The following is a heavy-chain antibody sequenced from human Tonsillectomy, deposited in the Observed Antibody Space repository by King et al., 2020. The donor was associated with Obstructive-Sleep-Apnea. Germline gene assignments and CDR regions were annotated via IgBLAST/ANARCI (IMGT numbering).Heavy chain of an antibody. V-gene: IGHV4-39*07. CDR3: ARDLAVDDNWFDP. Sequence: QLQESGPGLVKPSETLSLTCTVSGGSISSRSYYWGGIRQPPGKGVGWIGGIYYSGSTYYKPSLKSRVTISVETSKNQFSLKLSSVTAADTAVYYCARDLAVDDNWFDPWGQGTLVTVSS. CDR1: GGSISSRSYY. D-gene: IGHD6-19*01. CDR2: IYYSGST. J-gene: IGHJ5*02.